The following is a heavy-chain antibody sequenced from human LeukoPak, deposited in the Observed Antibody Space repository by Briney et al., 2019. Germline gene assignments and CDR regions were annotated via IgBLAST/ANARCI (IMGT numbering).Heavy chain of an antibody. J-gene: IGHJ4*02. CDR2: IYSGGST. CDR1: GFTVSSNY. D-gene: IGHD6-13*01. V-gene: IGHV3-66*02. CDR3: ARVAAAGPFDY. Sequence: GGSLRLSCAASGFTVSSNYMSWVRQAPGKGLEWVSVIYSGGSTYYADSVKGRFTISRDNSKNTLYLQMNSLRAEDTAVYYCARVAAAGPFDYWGQGTLVTVSS.